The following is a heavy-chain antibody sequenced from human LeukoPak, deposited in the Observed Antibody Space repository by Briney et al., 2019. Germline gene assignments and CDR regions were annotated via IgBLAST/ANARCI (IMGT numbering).Heavy chain of an antibody. CDR1: GGSISSYF. V-gene: IGHV4-59*01. D-gene: IGHD5-24*01. J-gene: IGHJ6*02. CDR2: IYYTGRT. Sequence: SETLSLTCTVSGGSISSYFWSWIRQPPGKGLEWIGYIYYTGRTNYNPSLKSRVTISVDTSKNQFSLKLSSVTAADTAVYYCARDQGGGSQGDYYYYGMDVWGQGTTVTVSS. CDR3: ARDQGGGSQGDYYYYGMDV.